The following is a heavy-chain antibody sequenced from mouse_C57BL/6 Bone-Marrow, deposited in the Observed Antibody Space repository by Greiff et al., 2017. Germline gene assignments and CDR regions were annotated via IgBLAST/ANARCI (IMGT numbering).Heavy chain of an antibody. V-gene: IGHV5-4*01. CDR3: ARDYGSSDGYFDY. CDR1: GFTFSSYA. J-gene: IGHJ2*01. CDR2: ISDGGSYT. D-gene: IGHD1-1*01. Sequence: EVQGVESGGGLVKPGGSLKLSCAASGFTFSSYAMSWVRQTPEKRLEWVATISDGGSYTYYPDNVKGRFTISRDNAKNNLYLQMSHRKSEDTAMYYCARDYGSSDGYFDYWGQGTTLTVSA.